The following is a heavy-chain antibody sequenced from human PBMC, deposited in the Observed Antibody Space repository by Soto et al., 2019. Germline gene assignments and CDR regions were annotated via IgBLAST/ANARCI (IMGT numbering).Heavy chain of an antibody. CDR2: IIPMFGTP. CDR1: GGPFSSYA. J-gene: IGHJ3*01. V-gene: IGHV1-69*12. D-gene: IGHD4-17*01. Sequence: QVHLVQSGAEVKKPGSSVKVSCKTSGGPFSSYAINWVRQAPGQGLEWMGGIIPMFGTPNYAQKFQDRVTITADESTRTAYMALSSLRSEDTAVYYCAIPYADYEAAYAFDVWGQGTMVSVSS. CDR3: AIPYADYEAAYAFDV.